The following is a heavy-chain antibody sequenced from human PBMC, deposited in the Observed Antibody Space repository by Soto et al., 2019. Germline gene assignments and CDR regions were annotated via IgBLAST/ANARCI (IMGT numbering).Heavy chain of an antibody. D-gene: IGHD1-1*01. CDR3: AGPGHTRDRPLAL. Sequence: GESLKISCKGSGYFFSSQWIAWVRLMPGKGLEWMGIIHPGDSDTRYSPSFQGQVTISVDGSINTAYLQSRSLEASDTAVYYCAGPGHTRDRPLALWGQGTPVTVSS. V-gene: IGHV5-51*01. CDR2: IHPGDSDT. CDR1: GYFFSSQW. J-gene: IGHJ4*02.